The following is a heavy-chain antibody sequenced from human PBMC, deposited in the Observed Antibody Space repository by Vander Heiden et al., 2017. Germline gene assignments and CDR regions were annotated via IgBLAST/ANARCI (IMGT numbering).Heavy chain of an antibody. CDR3: ARDRNGMDV. CDR1: GFTFSSYS. V-gene: IGHV3-48*01. Sequence: EVQLVESAGGLVQPGGSLRLSCAASGFTFSSYSMNWVRQGPGKGLEWVSYISSSSSILYYADSVKGRFTISRDNGKNSLYLQMNSLRAEDTAVYYCARDRNGMDVWGQGTTVTVSS. CDR2: ISSSSSIL. J-gene: IGHJ6*02.